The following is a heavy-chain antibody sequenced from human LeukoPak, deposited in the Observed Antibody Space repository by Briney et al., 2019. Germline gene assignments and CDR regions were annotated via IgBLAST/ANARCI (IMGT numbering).Heavy chain of an antibody. CDR2: INAGNGNT. CDR1: GYTYTSYA. D-gene: IGHD1-26*01. CDR3: ARAGIVGATVY. J-gene: IGHJ4*02. Sequence: GASVKVSCKASGYTYTSYAMHWVRQAPGQRLEWMGWINAGNGNTKYSQKFQGRVTITRDTSASTAYMELSSLRSEDTAVYYCARAGIVGATVYWGQGTLVTVSS. V-gene: IGHV1-3*01.